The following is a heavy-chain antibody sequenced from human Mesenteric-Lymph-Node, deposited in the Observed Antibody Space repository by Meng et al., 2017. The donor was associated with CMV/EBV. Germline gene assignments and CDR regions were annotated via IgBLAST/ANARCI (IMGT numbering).Heavy chain of an antibody. CDR3: SRDMNAMDV. V-gene: IGHV3-53*01. CDR2: IYAGGTT. Sequence: LRLSCAASGFTVESNYMNWVRQAPGKGLEWVSVIYAGGTTYYADSVKGRFTISRDNSKDTLYLQMNSLRAEDTAVYYCSRDMNAMDVWGQGTTVTVSS. J-gene: IGHJ6*02. CDR1: GFTVESNY. D-gene: IGHD1-1*01.